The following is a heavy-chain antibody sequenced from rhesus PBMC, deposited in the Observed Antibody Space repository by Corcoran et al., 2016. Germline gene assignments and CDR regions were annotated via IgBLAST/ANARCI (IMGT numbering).Heavy chain of an antibody. CDR3: TRARFTNHFDY. D-gene: IGHD7-45*01. CDR2: TNPTNDNT. V-gene: IGHV1S9*01. CDR1: GYTFTSYY. J-gene: IGHJ4*01. Sequence: QVQLVQSGAEVKKPGASVKLSCKASGYTFTSYYITWGRKATGQVLEWMGWTNPTNDNTAYAQKFQGRVTMTRDTSTSTAYMELSSLRSEDTAVYYCTRARFTNHFDYWGQGVLVTVSS.